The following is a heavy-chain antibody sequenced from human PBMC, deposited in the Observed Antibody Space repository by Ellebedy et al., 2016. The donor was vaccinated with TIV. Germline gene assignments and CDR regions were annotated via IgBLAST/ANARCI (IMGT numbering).Heavy chain of an antibody. V-gene: IGHV3-7*01. CDR1: GFNFRSYW. CDR2: IRQEGDEI. J-gene: IGHJ5*02. CDR3: ARRASYGDYAVQFNPWFAP. D-gene: IGHD4-17*01. Sequence: GGSLRLSCAASGFNFRSYWMTWVRQAPGKGLEWVAKIRQEGDEIYYVESVKGRFTISRDNAKNSLFLQMTSLRVEDTALYYCARRASYGDYAVQFNPWFAPWGQGTLVTVSS.